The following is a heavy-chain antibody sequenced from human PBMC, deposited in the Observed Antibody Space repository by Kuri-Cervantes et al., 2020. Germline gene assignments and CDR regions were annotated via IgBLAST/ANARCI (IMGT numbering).Heavy chain of an antibody. D-gene: IGHD3-9*01. CDR1: GYTFTSYY. V-gene: IGHV1-46*01. Sequence: ASVKVSCKASGYTFTSYYMHWVRQAPGQGLEWMGIINPSGGSTSYAQKFQGRVTMTRDTSTSTAYMELRSLRSDDTAVYYCAISEGHAGGGFPLLSYWGQGTLVTVSS. J-gene: IGHJ4*02. CDR3: AISEGHAGGGFPLLSY. CDR2: INPSGGST.